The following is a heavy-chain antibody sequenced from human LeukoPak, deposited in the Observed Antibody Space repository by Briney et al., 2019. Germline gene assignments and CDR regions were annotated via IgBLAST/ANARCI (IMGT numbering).Heavy chain of an antibody. V-gene: IGHV1-46*01. CDR1: GYSFTSNY. CDR2: INPSGGST. D-gene: IGHD6-19*01. CDR3: ARDTSGWYVSYYYYMDV. J-gene: IGHJ6*03. Sequence: ASVKVSCKASGYSFTSNYMHWVRQAPGQGLEWMGIINPSGGSTSYAQKLQGRVTMTTDTSTSTAYMELRSLRSDDTAVYYCARDTSGWYVSYYYYMDVWGKGTTVTVSS.